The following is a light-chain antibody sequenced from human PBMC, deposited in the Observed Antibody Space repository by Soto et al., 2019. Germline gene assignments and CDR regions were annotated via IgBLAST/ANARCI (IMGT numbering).Light chain of an antibody. CDR3: QQSYDTPFT. Sequence: DIQMTQSPSSLSASIGDRVTITCRASQSISSYLNWYQQKPGKAPKLLMYAVSTLQSGVPSRFSGNGSGTDFTLTISSLQPEDFATYFCQQSYDTPFTFGPGTKVDIK. CDR1: QSISSY. CDR2: AVS. V-gene: IGKV1-39*01. J-gene: IGKJ3*01.